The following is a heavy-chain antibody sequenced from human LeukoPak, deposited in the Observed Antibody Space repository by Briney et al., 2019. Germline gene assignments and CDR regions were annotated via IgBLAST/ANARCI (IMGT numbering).Heavy chain of an antibody. D-gene: IGHD3-22*01. CDR3: AKDNYYDSSGYYGEYFQH. V-gene: IGHV3-23*01. CDR1: GFILSSYA. CDR2: ISGSGGST. Sequence: GGSLSLPCAASGFILSSYAMSWVRQAPGKGLECVSGISGSGGSTFYAHSEKGLLNISRDYSKNTLSLQMNSLRGEDSAVLFCAKDNYYDSSGYYGEYFQHWGQGTLVTVSS. J-gene: IGHJ1*01.